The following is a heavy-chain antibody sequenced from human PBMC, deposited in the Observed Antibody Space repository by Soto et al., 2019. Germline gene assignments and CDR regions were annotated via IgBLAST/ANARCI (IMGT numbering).Heavy chain of an antibody. V-gene: IGHV4-28*01. CDR2: IYYSGST. J-gene: IGHJ3*01. D-gene: IGHD3-16*01. CDR1: GYSISSSNW. CDR3: ARWGPRIGPSGAFDL. Sequence: QVQLQESGPGLVKPSDTLSLTCAVSGYSISSSNWWGWIRQPPGKGLEWIGYIYYSGSTYYNPSLKSRVTMSVDTSKNQFSLKLSSVTAVDTAVYYCARWGPRIGPSGAFDLWGQGTMVTVSS.